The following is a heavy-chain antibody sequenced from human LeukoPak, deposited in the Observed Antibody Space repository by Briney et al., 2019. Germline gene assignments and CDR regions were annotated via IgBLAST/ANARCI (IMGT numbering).Heavy chain of an antibody. Sequence: ASVKVSCKASGGTFSSYAISWVRQAPGQGLEWMGRIIPILGIANYAQKFQGRVTITADKSTSTAYVELSSLRSEDTAVYYCARANYGSGSYNNWFDPWGQGTLVTVSS. J-gene: IGHJ5*02. CDR3: ARANYGSGSYNNWFDP. CDR2: IIPILGIA. V-gene: IGHV1-69*04. D-gene: IGHD3-10*01. CDR1: GGTFSSYA.